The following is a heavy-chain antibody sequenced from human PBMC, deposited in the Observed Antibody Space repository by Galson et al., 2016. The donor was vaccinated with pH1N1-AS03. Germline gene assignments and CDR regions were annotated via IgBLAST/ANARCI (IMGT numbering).Heavy chain of an antibody. V-gene: IGHV3-30*02. D-gene: IGHD4-11*01. CDR1: GFTFSTYG. J-gene: IGHJ4*02. CDR2: IRNDGSKK. CDR3: ATPLNIRDDSWPPFGY. Sequence: PRLSCAASGFTFSTYGMHWVRQAPGKGLDWVSFIRNDGSKKNYADSVKGRFTISRDNSKSTLYLQMNSLRTEDTAVYYCATPLNIRDDSWPPFGYWGQGTLVTVSS.